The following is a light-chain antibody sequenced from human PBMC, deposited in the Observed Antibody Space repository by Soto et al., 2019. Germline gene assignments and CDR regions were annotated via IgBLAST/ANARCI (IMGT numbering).Light chain of an antibody. Sequence: QSVLTQPRSVSGSPGQSVTISCTGSSSDIGAGYDVHWYQQLPGTAPKLLIYGNNKRPSGVPDRFSGSKSGSSASLAIIGLQAEDEADYFCRSSLRDSHVFGTGTKVTVL. V-gene: IGLV1-40*01. CDR2: GNN. CDR3: RSSLRDSHV. CDR1: SSDIGAGYD. J-gene: IGLJ1*01.